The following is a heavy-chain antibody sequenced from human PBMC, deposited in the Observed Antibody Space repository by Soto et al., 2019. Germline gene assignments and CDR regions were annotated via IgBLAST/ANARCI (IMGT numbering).Heavy chain of an antibody. CDR1: GFTFSSYG. CDR2: ISYDGSNK. J-gene: IGHJ4*02. CDR3: AKAWVEQYYYGSGSYYFDY. Sequence: QVQLVESGGGVVQPGRSLRLFCAASGFTFSSYGMHWVRQAPGKGLEWVAVISYDGSNKYYADSVKGRFTISRDNSKNTLYLQMNSLRAEDTAVYYCAKAWVEQYYYGSGSYYFDYWGQGTLVTVSS. V-gene: IGHV3-30*18. D-gene: IGHD3-10*01.